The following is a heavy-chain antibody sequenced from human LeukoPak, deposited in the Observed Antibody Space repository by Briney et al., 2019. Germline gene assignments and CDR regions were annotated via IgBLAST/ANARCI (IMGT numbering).Heavy chain of an antibody. CDR2: ISSSSSYI. D-gene: IGHD6-13*01. CDR1: GFTFSSYS. J-gene: IGHJ4*02. CDR3: ARARSSWEPFDY. V-gene: IGHV3-21*01. Sequence: GGSLRLSCAASGFTFSSYSMNWVRQAPGKGLEWVSSISSSSSYIYYADSVKGRFTISRDNAKNSLYLQMNSLIAEDTAVYYCARARSSWEPFDYWGQGTLVTVSS.